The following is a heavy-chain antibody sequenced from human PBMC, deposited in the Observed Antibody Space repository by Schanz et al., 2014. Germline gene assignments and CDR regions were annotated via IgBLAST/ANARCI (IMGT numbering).Heavy chain of an antibody. CDR2: INPSSGTT. V-gene: IGHV1-46*02. Sequence: QVQLVQSGAEAKKPGASAKASCKVSGYSLNELSMHWVRQAPGQGLEWMGLINPSSGTTMIAQNFKGIIAMTRDTTTSTVNMQLGNLRAEDAAVYYCARGGFFDRNSFDSWGQGTLVTVSS. CDR3: ARGGFFDRNSFDS. D-gene: IGHD3-22*01. J-gene: IGHJ4*02. CDR1: GYSLNELS.